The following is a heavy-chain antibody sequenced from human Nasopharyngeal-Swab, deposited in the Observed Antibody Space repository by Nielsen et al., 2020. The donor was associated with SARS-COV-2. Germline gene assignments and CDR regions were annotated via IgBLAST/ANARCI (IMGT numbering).Heavy chain of an antibody. D-gene: IGHD3-22*01. V-gene: IGHV3-30-3*01. CDR2: ISYDGSNK. J-gene: IGHJ4*02. Sequence: GESLKISCAASGFTFSSYAMHWVRQAPGKGLEWVAVISYDGSNKYYADSVKGRFTISRDNSKNTLYLQMNSPRAEDTAVYYCARDWGINYFDSSIDYWCQGTLVTVSS. CDR1: GFTFSSYA. CDR3: ARDWGINYFDSSIDY.